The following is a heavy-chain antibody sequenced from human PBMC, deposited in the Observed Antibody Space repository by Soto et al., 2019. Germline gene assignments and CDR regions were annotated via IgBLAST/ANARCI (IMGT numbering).Heavy chain of an antibody. V-gene: IGHV3-30-3*01. CDR3: ARAGKWELLRGNFDY. J-gene: IGHJ4*02. CDR2: ISYDGSNK. Sequence: QVQLVESGGGVVQPGRSLRLSCAASGFTFSSYAMHWVRQAPGKGLEWVAVISYDGSNKYYADSAKGRFTISRDNSKNTLYLQMNSLRAEDTAVYYCARAGKWELLRGNFDYWGQGTLVTVSS. CDR1: GFTFSSYA. D-gene: IGHD1-26*01.